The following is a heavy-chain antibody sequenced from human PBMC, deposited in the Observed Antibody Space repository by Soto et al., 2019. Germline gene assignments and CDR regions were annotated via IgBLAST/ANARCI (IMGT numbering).Heavy chain of an antibody. D-gene: IGHD3-9*01. CDR3: ARDRSSTGPFDY. V-gene: IGHV1-69*13. J-gene: IGHJ4*02. CDR1: GGTFSSYA. CDR2: IIPIFGTA. Sequence: SVKVSCKASGGTFSSYAISWVRQAPGQGLEWMGGIIPIFGTANYAQKFQGRVAITADESTSTAYMELSSLRSEDTAVYYCARDRSSTGPFDYWGQGTLVTVSS.